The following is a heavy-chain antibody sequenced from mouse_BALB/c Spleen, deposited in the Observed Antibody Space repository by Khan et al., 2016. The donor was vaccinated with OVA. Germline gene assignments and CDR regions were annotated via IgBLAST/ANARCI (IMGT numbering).Heavy chain of an antibody. CDR3: ARGYDFFAS. V-gene: IGHV1-26*01. CDR1: GYSFTLYY. Sequence: EVQLQQSGPDLVKPGASVKLSCKASGYSFTLYYMSWVKQSHGKSLEWIGRVNPNTDNINYNQEFKGKAILTVDNSSNTAYMELRSLTSEDSAVYFCARGYDFFASWGQGTLVTVSA. CDR2: VNPNTDNI. D-gene: IGHD2-14*01. J-gene: IGHJ3*01.